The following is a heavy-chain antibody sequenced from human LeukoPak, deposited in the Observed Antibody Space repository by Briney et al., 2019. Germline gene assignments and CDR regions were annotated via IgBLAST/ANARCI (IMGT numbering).Heavy chain of an antibody. V-gene: IGHV1-24*01. CDR3: ATSERGPDYYCMDV. D-gene: IGHD1-26*01. J-gene: IGHJ6*02. CDR2: FDPEDGEI. Sequence: ASVKVSCKVSGYTLTELSMHWVRQAPGKGLEWMGGFDPEDGEIIYAQKFQGRVTMTEDTSTDTAYMELSSLRSEDTAVYYCATSERGPDYYCMDVWGQGTTVTVFS. CDR1: GYTLTELS.